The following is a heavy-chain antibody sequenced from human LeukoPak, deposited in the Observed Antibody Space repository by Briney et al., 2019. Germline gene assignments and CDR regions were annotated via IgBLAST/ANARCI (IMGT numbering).Heavy chain of an antibody. J-gene: IGHJ4*02. CDR3: ARGVAARHYDSSGYPPNFDY. CDR1: GYTFTGYY. CDR2: INPNSGGT. V-gene: IGHV1-2*04. D-gene: IGHD3-22*01. Sequence: ASVKVSCKASGYTFTGYYMHWVRQAPGQGLEWMGWINPNSGGTNYAQKFQGWVTMTRDTSISTAYMELSRLRSDDTAVYYCARGVAARHYDSSGYPPNFDYWGQGTLVTVSS.